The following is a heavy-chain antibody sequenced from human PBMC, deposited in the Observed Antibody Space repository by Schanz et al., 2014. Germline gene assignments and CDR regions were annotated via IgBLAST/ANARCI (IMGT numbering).Heavy chain of an antibody. D-gene: IGHD1-26*01. CDR3: ARVPEPGWFDP. V-gene: IGHV4-31*03. CDR1: GDPISSAY. J-gene: IGHJ5*02. Sequence: QVQLQESGPGLVEPSQTLSLTCTVSGDPISSAYWSWIRQHPGKGLELIGFIYSRGNTYYNPSLKSRVSISLDPSKTQFFLNLNSLTAADTAVYYCARVPEPGWFDPWGQGTLVTVSS. CDR2: IYSRGNT.